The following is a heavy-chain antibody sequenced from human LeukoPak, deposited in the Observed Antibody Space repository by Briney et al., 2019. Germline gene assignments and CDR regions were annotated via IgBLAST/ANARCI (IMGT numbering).Heavy chain of an antibody. J-gene: IGHJ2*01. CDR2: ISGSGGST. CDR3: ATTYYETTGYLDWYFDL. D-gene: IGHD3-22*01. CDR1: GFTFSSYA. Sequence: GGSLRLSCAASGFTFSSYAMSWVRQAPGKGLEWVSAISGSGGSTYYADSVRGRFTISRDNSKNTLYLQVNSLRAEDTAVYYCATTYYETTGYLDWYFDLWGRGTLVTVPS. V-gene: IGHV3-23*01.